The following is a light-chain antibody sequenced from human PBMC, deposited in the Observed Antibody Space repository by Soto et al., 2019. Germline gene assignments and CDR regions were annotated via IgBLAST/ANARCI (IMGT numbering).Light chain of an antibody. CDR2: GVS. CDR3: QQFSSSPRT. V-gene: IGKV3-15*01. Sequence: ELVMTQSPATLSVSPGNMSTLSCRGSQSVTSNLAWYQQKPGQAPRLLMYGVSSRATGIPARFSGSGSGTDFTLTISRLEPEDFAVYYCQQFSSSPRTFGGGTKVDIK. CDR1: QSVTSN. J-gene: IGKJ4*01.